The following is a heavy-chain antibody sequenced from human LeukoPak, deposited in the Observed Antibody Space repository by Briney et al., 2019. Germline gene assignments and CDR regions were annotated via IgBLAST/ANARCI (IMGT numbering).Heavy chain of an antibody. Sequence: PGGSLRLSCAASGFTFSSYEMNWVRQAPGKGLEWVSYISSSGSTIYYADSVKGRFTISRDNAKNSLYLQMNSLRAEDTAVYYCAREKGFRYYYGSGTSFDIWGQGTMVTVSS. CDR2: ISSSGSTI. V-gene: IGHV3-48*03. CDR1: GFTFSSYE. D-gene: IGHD3-10*01. J-gene: IGHJ3*02. CDR3: AREKGFRYYYGSGTSFDI.